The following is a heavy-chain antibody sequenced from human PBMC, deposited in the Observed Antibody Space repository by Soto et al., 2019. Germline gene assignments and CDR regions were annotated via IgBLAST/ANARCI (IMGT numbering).Heavy chain of an antibody. V-gene: IGHV4-31*03. CDR3: ARDRGPYGMDV. J-gene: IGHJ6*02. CDR2: VSPIGTP. CDR1: GDSVSGGYY. Sequence: QVQLQESGPGLVKPSQTLSLTCTVSGDSVSGGYYWSWVRQRPRKGLEWIGYVSPIGTPYYSPSLNSRVSISIDTSKNQLSLEVRSVTAADTAVYYCARDRGPYGMDVWGQGTTVTVSS.